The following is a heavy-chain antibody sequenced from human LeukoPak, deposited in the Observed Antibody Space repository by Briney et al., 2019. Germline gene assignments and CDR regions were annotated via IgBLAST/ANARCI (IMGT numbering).Heavy chain of an antibody. D-gene: IGHD3-10*01. CDR1: GGSISSGSYY. CDR3: ATDPTGITMVRGVIPDSVY. V-gene: IGHV4-61*02. J-gene: IGHJ4*02. Sequence: SQTLSLACTVSGGSISSGSYYWSWIRQPAGKGLEWIGRIYTSGSTNYNPSLKSRVTTSVDTSKNQFSLKLSSVTAADTAVYYCATDPTGITMVRGVIPDSVYWGQGTLVTVSS. CDR2: IYTSGST.